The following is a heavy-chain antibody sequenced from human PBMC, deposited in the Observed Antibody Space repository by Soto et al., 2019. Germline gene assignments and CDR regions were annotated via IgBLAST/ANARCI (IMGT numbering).Heavy chain of an antibody. D-gene: IGHD6-25*01. V-gene: IGHV3-33*03. Sequence: QVQLVESGGGVVQPGRPLRLSCAASTFNFNYYAMHWVRQAPAKGLEWVAVIWFDGSKEYYADSAKGRFTISRDNSKNLVDLGMKGLRGEEKGVYYCARGAGGGQRQGDWFGPWGQGNLVTVSP. CDR2: IWFDGSKE. CDR3: ARGAGGGQRQGDWFGP. CDR1: TFNFNYYA. J-gene: IGHJ5*02.